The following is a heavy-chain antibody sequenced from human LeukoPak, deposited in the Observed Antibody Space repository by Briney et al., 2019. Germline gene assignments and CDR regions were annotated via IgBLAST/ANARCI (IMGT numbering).Heavy chain of an antibody. J-gene: IGHJ4*02. CDR2: INHSGST. V-gene: IGHV4-34*01. Sequence: SETLSLTCAVYGGSFSGYYWSWIRQPPGKGLEWIGEINHSGSTNYNPSLRSRVTISVDTSKNQFSLKLSSVTAADTAVYYCARGEGYGEVWGQGTLVTVSS. D-gene: IGHD4-17*01. CDR1: GGSFSGYY. CDR3: ARGEGYGEV.